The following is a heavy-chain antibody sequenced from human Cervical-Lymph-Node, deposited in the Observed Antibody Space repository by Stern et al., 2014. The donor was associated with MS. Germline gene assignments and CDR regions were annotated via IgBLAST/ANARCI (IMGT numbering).Heavy chain of an antibody. J-gene: IGHJ4*02. CDR3: ASHASSGSYFNS. CDR1: EFAVLSNY. D-gene: IGHD6-19*01. V-gene: IGHV3-53*01. CDR2: SFNGGRN. Sequence: EVQLVESGGGLIQPGGSLRLSCTASEFAVLSNYMSWVRQAPGKGLEWVSVSFNGGRNSYTDSVKGRFTISRDSSRSTMYLQMASLRAEDPAVYYCASHASSGSYFNSWGQGTLVTVSS.